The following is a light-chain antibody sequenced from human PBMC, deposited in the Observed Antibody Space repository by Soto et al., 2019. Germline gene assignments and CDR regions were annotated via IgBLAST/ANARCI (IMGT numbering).Light chain of an antibody. CDR3: QQYNNYWT. Sequence: DIQMTQSPSTLSASVGDRVTITCRASQSITSRLAWYQQKPGKAPNLLIYKTSSLESGVPSRFSGSRSGTEFTLTISSLQPDDFATYYCQQYNNYWTFGQGTKVEIK. J-gene: IGKJ1*01. V-gene: IGKV1-5*03. CDR1: QSITSR. CDR2: KTS.